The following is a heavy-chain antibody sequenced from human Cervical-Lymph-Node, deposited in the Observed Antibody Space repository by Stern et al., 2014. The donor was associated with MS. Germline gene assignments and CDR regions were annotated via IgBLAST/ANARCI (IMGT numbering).Heavy chain of an antibody. Sequence: EVQLVQSGGGLVKPGGSLRLSCSASGFTISGHTLKWVRQFPGKGLEWLSAITTSSNKIDYADSVKGRFTISRDNAKNSVYLQMNSLRAEDTAVYYCASGYGGVWGQGTLVTVSS. CDR2: ITTSSNKI. D-gene: IGHD3-16*01. CDR1: GFTISGHT. CDR3: ASGYGGV. J-gene: IGHJ4*02. V-gene: IGHV3-21*06.